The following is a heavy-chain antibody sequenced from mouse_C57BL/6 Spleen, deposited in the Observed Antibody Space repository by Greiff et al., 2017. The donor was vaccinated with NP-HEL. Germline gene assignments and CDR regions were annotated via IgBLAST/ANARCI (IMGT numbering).Heavy chain of an antibody. Sequence: VQRVESGAELVRPGASVTLSCKASGYTFTDYEMHWVKQTPVHGLEWIGAIDPETGGTAYNQKFKGKAILTADKSSSPAYMELRSLPSEDSAVYYCTRGVGRWGQGTTLTVSP. CDR3: TRGVGR. CDR2: IDPETGGT. D-gene: IGHD4-1*01. V-gene: IGHV1-15*01. J-gene: IGHJ2*01. CDR1: GYTFTDYE.